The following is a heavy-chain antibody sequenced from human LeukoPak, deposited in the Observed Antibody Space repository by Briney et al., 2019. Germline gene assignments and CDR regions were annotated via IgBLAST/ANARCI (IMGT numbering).Heavy chain of an antibody. Sequence: GGSLRLSCAGSGFTFSSYWMHWVRQAPGKGLVWVSRINSDGSSTSYADSVKGRFTISRDNAKNTLYLQMNSLRAEDTAVYYCARDRNGDYYFDYWGQGTLVTVSS. J-gene: IGHJ4*02. CDR1: GFTFSSYW. V-gene: IGHV3-74*01. D-gene: IGHD4-17*01. CDR3: ARDRNGDYYFDY. CDR2: INSDGSST.